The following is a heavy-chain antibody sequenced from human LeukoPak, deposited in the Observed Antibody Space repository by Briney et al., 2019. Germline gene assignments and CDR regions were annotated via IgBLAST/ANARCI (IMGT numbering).Heavy chain of an antibody. CDR2: INHSGST. CDR3: ARDEPNYYYMDV. CDR1: GGSFSGYY. V-gene: IGHV4-34*01. J-gene: IGHJ6*03. Sequence: SETLSLTCAVYGGSFSGYYWSWIRQPPGKGLEWIGEINHSGSTNYNPSLKSRVTISVDTSKNQFSLKLSSVTAADTAVYYCARDEPNYYYMDVWGKGTTVTVSS.